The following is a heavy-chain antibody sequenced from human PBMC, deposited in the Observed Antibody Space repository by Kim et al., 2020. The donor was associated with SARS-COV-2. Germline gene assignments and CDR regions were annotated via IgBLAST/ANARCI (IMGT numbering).Heavy chain of an antibody. V-gene: IGHV4-39*01. Sequence: SETLSLTCTVSGGSISSSSYYWGWFRQPPGKGLEWIGSIYYSGSTYYNPSLKSRVTISVDTSKNQFSLKLSSVTAADTAVYYCARHLPGYNWFDPWGQGTLVTVSS. CDR3: ARHLPGYNWFDP. J-gene: IGHJ5*02. CDR1: GGSISSSSYY. CDR2: IYYSGST.